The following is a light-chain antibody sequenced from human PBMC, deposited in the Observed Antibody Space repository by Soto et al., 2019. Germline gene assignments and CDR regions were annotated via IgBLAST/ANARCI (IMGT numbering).Light chain of an antibody. V-gene: IGKV1-12*01. Sequence: DIQMTQSPSSVSAFVIDRVAITCRASHDIARWLAWYQQLPGKAPRLLIYAASSLQSGVPTRFSGSGSGTDFTLTITNLQPEDSAVYYCQQVKGFPLTFGGGTKVDIK. J-gene: IGKJ4*01. CDR2: AAS. CDR3: QQVKGFPLT. CDR1: HDIARW.